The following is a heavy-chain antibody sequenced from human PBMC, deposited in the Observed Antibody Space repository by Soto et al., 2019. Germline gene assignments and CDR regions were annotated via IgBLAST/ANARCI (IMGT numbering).Heavy chain of an antibody. CDR3: AKDKIKNYFDY. Sequence: QVQLVESGGGVVQPGRSLRLSCAASGFNFSSYGMHWVRQAPGKGLEWVAVISYDGSNKYYADSVKGRFTISRDNSKNTLYLKMNSLRAEDRAVYSCAKDKIKNYFDYWGQGTLVTVSS. CDR1: GFNFSSYG. V-gene: IGHV3-30*18. CDR2: ISYDGSNK. J-gene: IGHJ4*02.